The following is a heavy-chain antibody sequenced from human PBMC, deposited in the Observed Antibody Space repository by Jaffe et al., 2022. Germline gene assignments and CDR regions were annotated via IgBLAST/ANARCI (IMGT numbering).Heavy chain of an antibody. CDR2: ISWNSGSI. J-gene: IGHJ4*02. V-gene: IGHV3-9*01. CDR1: GFTFDDYA. Sequence: EVQLVESGGGLVQPGRSLRLSCAASGFTFDDYAMHWVRQAPGKGLEWVSGISWNSGSIGYADSVKGRFTISRDNAKNSLYLQMNSLRAEDTALYYCAKDGSRSTLWGSYGGGFDYWGQGTLVTVSS. CDR3: AKDGSRSTLWGSYGGGFDY. D-gene: IGHD3-16*01.